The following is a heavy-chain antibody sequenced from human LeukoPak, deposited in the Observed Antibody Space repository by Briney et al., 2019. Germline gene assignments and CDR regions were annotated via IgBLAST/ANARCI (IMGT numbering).Heavy chain of an antibody. CDR1: GGSFSSYY. CDR3: ARAGDSTSPLDY. V-gene: IGHV4-4*07. D-gene: IGHD6-13*01. Sequence: PSETLSLTCTVSGGSFSSYYWNWIRQPAGKGLEWIGRIYTSGSTNYNPSLKSRVTKSVDTSKNQFSLKLNSVTAADTAVYYCARAGDSTSPLDYWGQGTLVTVSS. CDR2: IYTSGST. J-gene: IGHJ4*02.